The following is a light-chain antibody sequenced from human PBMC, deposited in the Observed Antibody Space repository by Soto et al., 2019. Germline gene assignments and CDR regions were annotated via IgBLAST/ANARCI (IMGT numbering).Light chain of an antibody. CDR3: QQSYMDPIT. Sequence: TQCRYTLSTSVGDTVSNTCRASQNIYTWLAWYQQKPGKAPNLLIYDASRLQSGVPSRFSGSGGGTDFTLSISSVQPEDFATYFCQQSYMDPITFGQGTRLEI. V-gene: IGKV1-5*01. CDR1: QNIYTW. J-gene: IGKJ5*01. CDR2: DAS.